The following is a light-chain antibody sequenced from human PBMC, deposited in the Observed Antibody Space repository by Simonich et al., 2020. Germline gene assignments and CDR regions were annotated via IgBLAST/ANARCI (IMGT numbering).Light chain of an antibody. Sequence: AIQLTQSPSSLSASVGDRVTIPCRASPGISSALAWYQQKPGKAPKLLIYDASSLESGVPSRFSGRGSGTDFTLTISSLQPEDFATYYCQQFNSYRITFGQGTRLEIK. CDR2: DAS. V-gene: IGKV1-13*02. CDR1: PGISSA. J-gene: IGKJ5*01. CDR3: QQFNSYRIT.